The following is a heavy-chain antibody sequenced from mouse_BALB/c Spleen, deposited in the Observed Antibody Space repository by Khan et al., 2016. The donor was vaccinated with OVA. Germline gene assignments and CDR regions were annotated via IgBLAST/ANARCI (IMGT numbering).Heavy chain of an antibody. V-gene: IGHV1-4*01. J-gene: IGHJ3*01. CDR1: GYIFTNYM. D-gene: IGHD1-1*01. CDR2: INPSNDYS. Sequence: QVQLQQSGAELARPGASVKMSCKASGYIFTNYMMHWVKQRPGQGLEWIGDINPSNDYSNYNQNFKDKATLTADNSSSKAYMQLSSLTSEDSAVYYCARGGYGSFGFWGQGTLVTVSA. CDR3: ARGGYGSFGF.